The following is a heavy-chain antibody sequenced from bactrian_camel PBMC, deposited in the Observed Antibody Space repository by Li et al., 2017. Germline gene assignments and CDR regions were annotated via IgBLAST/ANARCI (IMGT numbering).Heavy chain of an antibody. CDR1: GNTDTTLC. CDR3: SRGAYCGDGTCCLDDFGAYDP. D-gene: IGHD7*01. Sequence: HVQLVESGGESVQVGGSLRLSCAASGNTDTTLCMGWFRQAPGKEREGVAGIDEVGTTRYANSVKGRFTIAKGHHTLILQMNSLKPEDTAVYFCSRGAYCGDGTCCLDDFGAYDPWGQGTQVTVS. CDR2: IDEVGTT. V-gene: IGHV3-3*01. J-gene: IGHJ4*01.